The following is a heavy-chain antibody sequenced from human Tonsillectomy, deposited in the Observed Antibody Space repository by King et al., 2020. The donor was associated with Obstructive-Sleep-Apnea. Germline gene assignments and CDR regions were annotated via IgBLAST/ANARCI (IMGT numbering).Heavy chain of an antibody. CDR1: GGSFSGYY. V-gene: IGHV4-34*01. CDR3: ARSVVVPAAIDYYYYGMDV. J-gene: IGHJ6*02. D-gene: IGHD2-2*02. Sequence: VQLQQWGAGLLKPSETLSLTCAVYGGSFSGYYWSWIRQPPGKGLEWIGEINHSGSTNYNPSLKSRVTISVDTSKNQFSLKPSSVTAADTAVYYCARSVVVPAAIDYYYYGMDVWGQGTTVTVSS. CDR2: INHSGST.